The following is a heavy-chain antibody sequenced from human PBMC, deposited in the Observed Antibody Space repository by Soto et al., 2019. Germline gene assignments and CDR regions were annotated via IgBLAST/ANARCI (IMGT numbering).Heavy chain of an antibody. J-gene: IGHJ3*02. CDR2: MSHSGGT. V-gene: IGHV4-34*01. CDR1: GGFVRLGSYY. D-gene: IGHD1-1*01. CDR3: ARVERGTATTVVDAFDI. Sequence: QVQLQQWGAGLLKPSETLSLTCAVYGGFVRLGSYYWSWIRQPPGKGLEWIGEMSHSGGTHFNPSLKSRVTISVDTSKNQFSLKMSSVTAADTALYYCARVERGTATTVVDAFDIWGPGTMVTVSS.